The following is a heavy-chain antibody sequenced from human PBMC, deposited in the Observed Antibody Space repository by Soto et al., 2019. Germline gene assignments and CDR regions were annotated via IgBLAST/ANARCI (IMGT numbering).Heavy chain of an antibody. J-gene: IGHJ3*02. V-gene: IGHV3-48*02. CDR3: AGGALPSIVIVPASQSCTSVRLDAFDI. CDR2: ISSSSSTI. CDR1: GFTFSSYS. Sequence: EVQLVESGGGLVQPGGSLRLSCAASGFTFSSYSMNWVRQAPGKGLEWVSYISSSSSTIYYADSVKGRFTISRDNAKNSLYLQMNSLRDEESAVYNCAGGALPSIVIVPASQSCTSVRLDAFDIWGQGTMFNVSS. D-gene: IGHD2-2*01.